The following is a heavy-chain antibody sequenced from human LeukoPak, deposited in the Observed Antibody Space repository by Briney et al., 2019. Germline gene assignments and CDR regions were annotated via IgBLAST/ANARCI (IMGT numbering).Heavy chain of an antibody. CDR2: ISYDGSNK. V-gene: IGHV3-30-3*01. Sequence: PGGSLRLSCAASGFTFSSYAMHWVRQAPGKGLEWVAVISYDGSNKYYADSVKGRFTISRDNSKNTLYLQMNSLRAEDTAVYYCARGVYGSGSYLLYYWGQGTLVTVSS. CDR3: ARGVYGSGSYLLYY. J-gene: IGHJ4*02. CDR1: GFTFSSYA. D-gene: IGHD3-10*01.